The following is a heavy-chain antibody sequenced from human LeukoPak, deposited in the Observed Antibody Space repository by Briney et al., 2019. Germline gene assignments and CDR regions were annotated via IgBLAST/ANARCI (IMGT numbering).Heavy chain of an antibody. CDR2: IYXSGST. J-gene: IGHJ4*02. V-gene: IGHV4-4*02. Sequence: SGTLSLTCAVSGXXIXXXNXXXXXXXXPXXGXXXXGQIYXSGSTNYSPSLKSRVTISVDKPKNHLSLKLSSVTAADTAIYYCARDLVDSGGYYFDYWGQGTLVTVSS. CDR1: GXXIXXXNX. D-gene: IGHD3-22*01. CDR3: ARDLVDSGGYYFDY.